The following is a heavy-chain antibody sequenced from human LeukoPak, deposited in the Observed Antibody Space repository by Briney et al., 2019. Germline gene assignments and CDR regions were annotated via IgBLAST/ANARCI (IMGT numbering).Heavy chain of an antibody. CDR1: GGSISSYY. Sequence: SETLSLTCTVSGGSISSYYWSWIRQPPGKGLEWIGYIYYSGSTNYNPSLKSRVTISVDTSKNQFSLKLSSVTAADTAVYYCARLSSSWYYTAPYYFDYWGQGTQVTVSS. V-gene: IGHV4-59*08. D-gene: IGHD6-13*01. J-gene: IGHJ4*02. CDR3: ARLSSSWYYTAPYYFDY. CDR2: IYYSGST.